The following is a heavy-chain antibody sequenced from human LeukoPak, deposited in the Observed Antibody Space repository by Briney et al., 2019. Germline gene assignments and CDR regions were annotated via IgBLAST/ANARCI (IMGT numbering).Heavy chain of an antibody. CDR3: ARDRYCSSGGCPLDY. Sequence: GGSLRLSCAASGFTFSSYWMSWVRQAPGKGLEWVANIKPDGSEEYYVDSVKGRFTISRDNAKNSLYVQMISLRAEDTAVYYCARDRYCSSGGCPLDYWGQGTLVTVSS. J-gene: IGHJ4*02. CDR1: GFTFSSYW. D-gene: IGHD2-15*01. CDR2: IKPDGSEE. V-gene: IGHV3-7*01.